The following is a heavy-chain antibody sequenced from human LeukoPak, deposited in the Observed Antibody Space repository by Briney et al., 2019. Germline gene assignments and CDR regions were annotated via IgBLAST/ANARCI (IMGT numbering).Heavy chain of an antibody. CDR1: GFTFSSYE. V-gene: IGHV3-48*03. CDR2: ISSSGSTI. Sequence: GGSLRLSCAGSGFTFSSYEMNWVRQAPGKGLEWVSYISSSGSTIYYADSVKGRFTISRDNAKNSLYLQMNSLRAEDTAVYYCAELGITMIGGVWGKGTTVTVSS. CDR3: AELGITMIGGV. D-gene: IGHD3-10*02. J-gene: IGHJ6*04.